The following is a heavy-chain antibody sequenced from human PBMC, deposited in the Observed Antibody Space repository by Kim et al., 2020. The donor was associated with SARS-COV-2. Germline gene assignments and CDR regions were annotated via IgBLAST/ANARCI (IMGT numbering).Heavy chain of an antibody. V-gene: IGHV3-73*01. D-gene: IGHD6-19*01. Sequence: GGSLRLSCAASGFIFSGSAMHWVRQASGKGLEWVGHIRSKANSDATAYAASVRGRFTISRDDSKNTAYLQMNSLKTEDTAVYYCIGTMAVAGTGVTFDLWGEGTLVTAS. CDR2: IRSKANSDAT. CDR3: IGTMAVAGTGVTFDL. J-gene: IGHJ3*01. CDR1: GFIFSGSA.